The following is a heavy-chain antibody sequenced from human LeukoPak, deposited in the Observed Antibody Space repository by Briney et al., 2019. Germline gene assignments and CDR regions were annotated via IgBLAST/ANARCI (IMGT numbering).Heavy chain of an antibody. Sequence: SETLSLACAVYGGSFSGYYWSWIRQPPGKGLEWIGEINHSGSTNYNPSLKSRVTISVDTSKNQFSLKLSSVTAADTAVYYCARAYYYDSSGYYLGLDYWGQGTLVTVSS. V-gene: IGHV4-34*01. D-gene: IGHD3-22*01. J-gene: IGHJ4*02. CDR2: INHSGST. CDR1: GGSFSGYY. CDR3: ARAYYYDSSGYYLGLDY.